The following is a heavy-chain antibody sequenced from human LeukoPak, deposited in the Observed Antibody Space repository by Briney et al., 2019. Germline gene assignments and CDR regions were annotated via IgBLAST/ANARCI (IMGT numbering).Heavy chain of an antibody. CDR2: IYISGST. Sequence: PSETLSLTCTVSGGSISSYYWSWIRQPAGKGLEWIGRIYISGSTNYNPSLKSRVTVSVDTSKNQFSLKLSSVTAADTAVYYCAGTTDNTQWLYYFDYWGQGTLVTVSS. V-gene: IGHV4-4*07. CDR3: AGTTDNTQWLYYFDY. CDR1: GGSISSYY. D-gene: IGHD6-19*01. J-gene: IGHJ4*02.